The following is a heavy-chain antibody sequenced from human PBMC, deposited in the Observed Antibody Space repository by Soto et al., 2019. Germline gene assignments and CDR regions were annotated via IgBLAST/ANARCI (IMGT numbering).Heavy chain of an antibody. D-gene: IGHD6-6*01. J-gene: IGHJ4*02. CDR1: GGSISSYY. V-gene: IGHV4-59*01. CDR3: AREYSSSPEYYFDY. CDR2: IYYSGST. Sequence: PSETLSLTCTVSGGSISSYYWSWIRQPPGKGLEWIGYIYYSGSTNYNPSLKSRVTISVDTSKNQFSLKLSSVTAADTAVYYCAREYSSSPEYYFDYWGQGTLVTVPS.